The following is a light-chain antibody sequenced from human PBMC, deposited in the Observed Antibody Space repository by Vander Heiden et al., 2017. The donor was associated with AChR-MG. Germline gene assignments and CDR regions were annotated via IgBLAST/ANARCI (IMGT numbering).Light chain of an antibody. Sequence: DIQMTQSPPSLSASVGDRVTINCRASQSISSYLNWYQQKPGKAPKLLIYAASSLQSGVPSRFSGSGSGTDFTLTISSLQPEDFATYYCQQSYSTPPETFGQGTKLEIK. CDR3: QQSYSTPPET. J-gene: IGKJ2*01. V-gene: IGKV1-39*01. CDR2: AAS. CDR1: QSISSY.